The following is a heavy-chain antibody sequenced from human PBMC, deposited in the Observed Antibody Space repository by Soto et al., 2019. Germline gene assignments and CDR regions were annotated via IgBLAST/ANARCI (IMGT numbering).Heavy chain of an antibody. V-gene: IGHV4-59*01. CDR2: IYYSGST. J-gene: IGHJ5*02. D-gene: IGHD4-17*01. CDR1: GGSISSYY. CDR3: ARDRGDYGDSRDWFDP. Sequence: SETLSLTCTVSGGSISSYYWSWIRQPPGKGLEWIGYIYYSGSTNYNPSLKSRVTISVDTSKNQFSLKLSSVTAADTAVYYCARDRGDYGDSRDWFDPWGQGTLVTVSS.